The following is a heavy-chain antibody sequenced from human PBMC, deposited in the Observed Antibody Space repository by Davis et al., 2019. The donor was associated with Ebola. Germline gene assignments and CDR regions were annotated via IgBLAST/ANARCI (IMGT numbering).Heavy chain of an antibody. Sequence: KVSCKGSGYSFTSYWIGWVRQMPGKGLEWMGIIYPGDSDTSYSPSFQGQVTISADKSISTAYLQWSSLKASDTAMYYCAGPAYGSHAGLYYFDYWGQGTLVTVSS. CDR3: AGPAYGSHAGLYYFDY. CDR1: GYSFTSYW. D-gene: IGHD1-26*01. CDR2: IYPGDSDT. V-gene: IGHV5-51*01. J-gene: IGHJ4*02.